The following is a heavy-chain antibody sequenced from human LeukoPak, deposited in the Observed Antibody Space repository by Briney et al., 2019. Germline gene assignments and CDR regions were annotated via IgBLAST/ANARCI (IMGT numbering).Heavy chain of an antibody. V-gene: IGHV1-18*01. CDR3: ARVIMIRGVHRDGAFDI. J-gene: IGHJ3*02. CDR2: ISAYNGNT. CDR1: GYTFTSYG. Sequence: ASVKVSCKASGYTFTSYGISWVRQAPGQGLEWMGWISAYNGNTNYAQKLQGRVTMTTDTSTRTAYMELRSLRSDDTAVYYCARVIMIRGVHRDGAFDIWGQGTMVTVSS. D-gene: IGHD3-10*01.